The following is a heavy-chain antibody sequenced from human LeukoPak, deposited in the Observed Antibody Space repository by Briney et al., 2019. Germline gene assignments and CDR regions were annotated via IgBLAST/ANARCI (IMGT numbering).Heavy chain of an antibody. J-gene: IGHJ4*02. D-gene: IGHD6-13*01. CDR3: ARGGSSWFSY. Sequence: PGGSLTLSCAASGFTFSSYSMTWVRQAPGKGLEWISYIHDGGSPIYYADSVRGRFTVSRDNAKNSLYLQMNSLRAEDTALYYCARGGSSWFSYWGQGTLVTVSS. V-gene: IGHV3-48*01. CDR1: GFTFSSYS. CDR2: IHDGGSPI.